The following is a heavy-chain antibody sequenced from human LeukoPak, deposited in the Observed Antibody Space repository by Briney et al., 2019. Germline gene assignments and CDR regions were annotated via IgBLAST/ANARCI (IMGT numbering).Heavy chain of an antibody. CDR1: GYTFTSYD. D-gene: IGHD6-13*01. Sequence: ASVKVSCKASGYTFTSYDINWVRQATGQGLEWMGWMNPNSGNTGYAQKFQGRVTMTRNTSISTAYMELSSLRSEDTAVYYCAGAYSSSWYIPHGYWGQGTLVTVSS. CDR3: AGAYSSSWYIPHGY. J-gene: IGHJ4*02. V-gene: IGHV1-8*01. CDR2: MNPNSGNT.